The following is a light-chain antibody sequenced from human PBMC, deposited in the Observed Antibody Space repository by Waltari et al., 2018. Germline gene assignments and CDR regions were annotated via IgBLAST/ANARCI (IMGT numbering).Light chain of an antibody. V-gene: IGLV2-11*01. J-gene: IGLJ3*02. CDR1: TSDVGGSNY. CDR3: CSFAGTYTWV. CDR2: DVT. Sequence: SALTQPRSVSGSPGQSVTISCTGTTSDVGGSNYVSWYQHHPGKAPKLMIFDVTQRPSGVPDRFSGSKSANTASLTISGLQAEDEADYYCCSFAGTYTWVFGGGTKVTVL.